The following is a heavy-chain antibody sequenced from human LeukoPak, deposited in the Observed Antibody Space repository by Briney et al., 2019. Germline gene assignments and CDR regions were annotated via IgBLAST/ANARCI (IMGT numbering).Heavy chain of an antibody. Sequence: SVKVSCKASGGTFSSYAISWVRQAPGQGLEWMGRIIPILGIANYAQKFQGRVTITAAKSTSTAYRELSSLRFEATAVYYCARAGVYCSSPSCSHNWFDPWGQGTLVTVSS. CDR1: GGTFSSYA. D-gene: IGHD2-2*01. J-gene: IGHJ5*02. V-gene: IGHV1-69*04. CDR2: IIPILGIA. CDR3: ARAGVYCSSPSCSHNWFDP.